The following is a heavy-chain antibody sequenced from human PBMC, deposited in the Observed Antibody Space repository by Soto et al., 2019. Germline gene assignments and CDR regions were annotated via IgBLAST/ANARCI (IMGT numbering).Heavy chain of an antibody. CDR1: GYTFTSYY. CDR3: ARNHIESSSWYPEVYFDY. D-gene: IGHD6-13*01. J-gene: IGHJ4*02. V-gene: IGHV1-46*01. Sequence: ASVKVSCKASGYTFTSYYMHWVRQAPGQGLEWMGIINPSGGSTSYAQKFQGRVTMTRDTSTSTVYMELSSLRSEDTAVYYCARNHIESSSWYPEVYFDYWGQGTLVTVYS. CDR2: INPSGGST.